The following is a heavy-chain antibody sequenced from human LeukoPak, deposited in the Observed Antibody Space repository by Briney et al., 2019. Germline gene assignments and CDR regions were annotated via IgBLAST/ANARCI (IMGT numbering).Heavy chain of an antibody. Sequence: PGGSLRLSCAASGFTFSSYWMSWVRQAPGKGLEWVAKIKQHGSEKYYVDSVKGRFTISRDNAKNSLYLQMNSPRAEDTAVYYCARDRDDYGDYKRVPVVGYWGQGTLVTVSS. D-gene: IGHD4-17*01. CDR2: IKQHGSEK. J-gene: IGHJ4*02. CDR1: GFTFSSYW. V-gene: IGHV3-7*01. CDR3: ARDRDDYGDYKRVPVVGY.